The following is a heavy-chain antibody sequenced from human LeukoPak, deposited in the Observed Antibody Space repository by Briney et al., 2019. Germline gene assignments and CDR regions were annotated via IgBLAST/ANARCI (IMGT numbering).Heavy chain of an antibody. CDR3: AKGLGYCSGGSCPEGFLFDY. D-gene: IGHD2-15*01. CDR2: MSYDGSDN. J-gene: IGHJ4*02. V-gene: IGHV3-30*07. CDR1: GFTFSSYT. Sequence: PGGSLRLSCAASGFTFSSYTMHWVRQAPGKGLEWVAVMSYDGSDNYYADSVKGRFTISRDNSKNTLYLQMNSLRAEDTAVYYCAKGLGYCSGGSCPEGFLFDYWGQGTLVTVSS.